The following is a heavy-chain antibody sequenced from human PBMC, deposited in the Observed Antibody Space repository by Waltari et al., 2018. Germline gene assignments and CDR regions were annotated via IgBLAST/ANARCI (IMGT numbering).Heavy chain of an antibody. D-gene: IGHD1-26*01. V-gene: IGHV3-74*01. J-gene: IGHJ4*02. CDR2: IDSGGSDT. Sequence: DVQLVESVGILVHPGGSVRLSCAASGCTVSNFWMPCVRQAPGKGLVGVSRIDSGGSDTSYADSVKGRFTISRDNTKNTLYLQMNSLTGEDTGVYYCARDLYDTGSGDYPGRDFWGQGTLVTVAS. CDR3: ARDLYDTGSGDYPGRDF. CDR1: GCTVSNFW.